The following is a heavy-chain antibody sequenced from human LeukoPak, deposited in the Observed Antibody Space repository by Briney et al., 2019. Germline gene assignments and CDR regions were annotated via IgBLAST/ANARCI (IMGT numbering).Heavy chain of an antibody. J-gene: IGHJ1*01. D-gene: IGHD6-13*01. CDR1: GFTFINAW. CDR3: AKDPRLTIATSGTGSEYFQH. Sequence: PGGSLRLSCAASGFTFINAWMSWVRQAPGKGLEWLSLVSGSGDSTYYADSVKGRFTISRDNSKNTLYLQMNSLRDEDTAVYYCAKDPRLTIATSGTGSEYFQHWGQGTLVTVSS. CDR2: VSGSGDST. V-gene: IGHV3-23*01.